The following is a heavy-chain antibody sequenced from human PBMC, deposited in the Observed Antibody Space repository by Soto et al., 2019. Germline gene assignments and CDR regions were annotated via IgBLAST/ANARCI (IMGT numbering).Heavy chain of an antibody. D-gene: IGHD3-10*01. V-gene: IGHV3-11*06. CDR3: ARVHYYGSGSYFYYYYGMDV. J-gene: IGHJ6*02. Sequence: QVQLVESGEGLVKPGGSLRLSCAASGFTFSDYYMSWIRQAPGKRLEWVSYISSSSSYTNYADSVKGRFTISRDNAKNSLYLQMNSLRAEDTAVYYCARVHYYGSGSYFYYYYGMDVWGQGTTVTVSS. CDR2: ISSSSSYT. CDR1: GFTFSDYY.